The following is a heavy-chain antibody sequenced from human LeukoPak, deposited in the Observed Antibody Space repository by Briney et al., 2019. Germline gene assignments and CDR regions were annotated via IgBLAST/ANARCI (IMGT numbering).Heavy chain of an antibody. J-gene: IGHJ4*02. CDR1: GGSISSGGYY. D-gene: IGHD5-12*01. Sequence: SQTLSLTCTVSGGSISSGGYYWSWTRQHPGKGLEWIGYIYYSGSTYYNPSLKSRVTISVDTSKNQFSLKLSSVTAADTAVYYCARVSWGSGYDMDYWGQGTLVTVSS. V-gene: IGHV4-31*03. CDR2: IYYSGST. CDR3: ARVSWGSGYDMDY.